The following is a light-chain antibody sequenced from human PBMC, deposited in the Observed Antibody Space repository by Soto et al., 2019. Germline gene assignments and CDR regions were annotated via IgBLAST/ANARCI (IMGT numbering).Light chain of an antibody. V-gene: IGKV3-15*01. CDR1: QDVSTN. Sequence: ETVMTQSPDTLSVSPGESATLSCRASQDVSTNLAWFQQKPGQTPRLVLYGASKRATGIPARFSGSGSGRHFTLTISSLQSEDFGVYCCQHYNNWPPYSFGQGTKVEIK. CDR3: QHYNNWPPYS. J-gene: IGKJ2*03. CDR2: GAS.